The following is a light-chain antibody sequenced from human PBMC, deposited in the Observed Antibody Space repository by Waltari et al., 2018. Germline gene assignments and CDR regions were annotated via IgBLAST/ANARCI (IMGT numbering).Light chain of an antibody. CDR1: QSIGNS. V-gene: IGKV1-5*03. J-gene: IGKJ4*01. CDR3: QQYNRYLLT. CDR2: AAS. Sequence: DIQMTQSPSTLSASVGDRVTITCRASQSIGNSLAWYQQKPGKAPKVVIYAASSLESGVPSRCSGSGSGTDFTLTSNSLQPDDFATYYCQQYNRYLLTFGGGTKVEIK.